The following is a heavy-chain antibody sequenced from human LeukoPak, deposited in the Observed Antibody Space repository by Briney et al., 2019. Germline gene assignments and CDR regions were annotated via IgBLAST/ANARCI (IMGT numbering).Heavy chain of an antibody. CDR1: GFIVSSYY. Sequence: GGSLRLPCVASGFIVSSYYMTWVRQAPGKGLEWVSVIYSGGSTYYADSVKGRVAISRDNSKNTVFLQMSSVRAEDTAVYYCARSYSNHLFGMDVWGQGTTVTATS. CDR2: IYSGGST. CDR3: ARSYSNHLFGMDV. D-gene: IGHD4-11*01. V-gene: IGHV3-66*01. J-gene: IGHJ6*02.